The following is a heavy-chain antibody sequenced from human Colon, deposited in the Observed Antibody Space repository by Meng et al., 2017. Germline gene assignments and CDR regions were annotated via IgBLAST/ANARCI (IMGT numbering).Heavy chain of an antibody. D-gene: IGHD1/OR15-1a*01. CDR1: GDTFTDYG. CDR3: ARTPFAGTPGTIGNWFDP. J-gene: IGHJ5*02. Sequence: QVHLMQSGAEVRMPGASVKVSCKATGDTFTDYGISWVRQAPGQGLEWMGWISSFNGVTNYARKFRGRVTMTADTSTATAYMELRSLTSDDTAVYYCARTPFAGTPGTIGNWFDPWGQGTLVTVSS. V-gene: IGHV1-18*01. CDR2: ISSFNGVT.